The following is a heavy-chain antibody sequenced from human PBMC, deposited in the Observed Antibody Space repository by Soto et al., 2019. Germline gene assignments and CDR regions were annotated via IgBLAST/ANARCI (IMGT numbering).Heavy chain of an antibody. CDR1: GGSISSSSYY. D-gene: IGHD6-25*01. CDR3: ASLEVSGYYYGMDV. Sequence: SETLSLTCTVSGGSISSSSYYWGWIRQPPGKGLEWIGSIYYSGSTYYNPSLKSRVTISVDTSKNQFSLKLSSVTAADTAVYYCASLEVSGYYYGMDVWGQGTTVTVSS. V-gene: IGHV4-39*01. CDR2: IYYSGST. J-gene: IGHJ6*02.